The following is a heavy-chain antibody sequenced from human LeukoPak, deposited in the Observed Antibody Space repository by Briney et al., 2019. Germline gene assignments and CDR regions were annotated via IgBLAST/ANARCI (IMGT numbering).Heavy chain of an antibody. CDR3: ERDRREGQSQGFDY. CDR1: GYTFTSYY. CDR2: INPSGGST. Sequence: ASVKVSCKASGYTFTSYYMHWVRQAPGQGLEWMGIINPSGGSTSYAQKFPGRVTMTSDTSTSTVYMELSSLRSEDTAVYYCERDRREGQSQGFDYWGQGTLVTVSS. D-gene: IGHD1-26*01. V-gene: IGHV1-46*01. J-gene: IGHJ4*02.